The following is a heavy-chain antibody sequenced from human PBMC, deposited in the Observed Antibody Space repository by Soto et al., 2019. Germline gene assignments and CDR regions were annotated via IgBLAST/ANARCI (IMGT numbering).Heavy chain of an antibody. J-gene: IGHJ5*02. CDR3: ARDTRDNYYDSSGYRNWFDP. Sequence: LSLTCTVSGGSISSYYWSWIRQPAGKGLEWIGRIYTSGSTNYNPSLKSRVTMSVDTSKNQFSLKLSSVTAADTAVYYCARDTRDNYYDSSGYRNWFDPWGQGTLVTVSS. D-gene: IGHD3-22*01. CDR1: GGSISSYY. CDR2: IYTSGST. V-gene: IGHV4-4*07.